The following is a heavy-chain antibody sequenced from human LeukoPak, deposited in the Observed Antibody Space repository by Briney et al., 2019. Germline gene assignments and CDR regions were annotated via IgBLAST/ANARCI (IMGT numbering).Heavy chain of an antibody. Sequence: AESMKISCQVSGYIFTHYWIGWVRRMPGKGLESMGIIYPADSDTTYSPSFQGQVTISVDKSISTVYLQWSSLKASDTAMYYCARQSRDGSKTRGYFFDYWGQGDQRTVSS. J-gene: IGHJ4*02. CDR3: ARQSRDGSKTRGYFFDY. V-gene: IGHV5-51*01. D-gene: IGHD3-10*01. CDR1: GYIFTHYW. CDR2: IYPADSDT.